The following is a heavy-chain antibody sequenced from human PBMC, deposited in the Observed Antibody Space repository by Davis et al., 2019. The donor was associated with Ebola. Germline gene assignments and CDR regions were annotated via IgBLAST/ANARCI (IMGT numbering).Heavy chain of an antibody. Sequence: PSETLSLTCAASGFTFSSYGMHWVRQAPGKGLEWVAVIWYDGSNKYYADSVKGRFTISRDNSKNTLYLQMHSLRPEDTAVYYCAKQSGGDTSGWYQRYNWFDPWGQGTLVTVSS. CDR3: AKQSGGDTSGWYQRYNWFDP. CDR2: IWYDGSNK. V-gene: IGHV3-30*02. CDR1: GFTFSSYG. D-gene: IGHD6-19*01. J-gene: IGHJ5*02.